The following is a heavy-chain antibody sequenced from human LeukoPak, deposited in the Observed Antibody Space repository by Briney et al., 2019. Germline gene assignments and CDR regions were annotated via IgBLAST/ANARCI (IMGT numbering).Heavy chain of an antibody. CDR1: GYTFTGYY. Sequence: GASVKVSCKASGYTFTGYYMHWVRQAPGQGLEWMGWINPNSGGTNYAQKFRGRVTMTRDTSISTAYMELSRLRSDDTAVYYCARGPSNFYDFWSGYYDYWGQGTLVTVSS. V-gene: IGHV1-2*02. D-gene: IGHD3-3*01. CDR3: ARGPSNFYDFWSGYYDY. CDR2: INPNSGGT. J-gene: IGHJ4*02.